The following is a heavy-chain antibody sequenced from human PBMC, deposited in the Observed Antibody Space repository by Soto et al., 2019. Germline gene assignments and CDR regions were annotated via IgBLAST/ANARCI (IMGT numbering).Heavy chain of an antibody. J-gene: IGHJ4*02. CDR1: GVYLSNYC. V-gene: IGHV4-59*01. CDR2: IYYSGST. Sequence: ASETLSLTWTVAGVYLSNYCWSWIRPPPGKGLEWIGYIYYSGSTNYNPSLKSRVTISVDTSKNQFSLKLSSVTAADTAVYYCARRYGGNFDYWGQGTLVTVSS. D-gene: IGHD3-16*01. CDR3: ARRYGGNFDY.